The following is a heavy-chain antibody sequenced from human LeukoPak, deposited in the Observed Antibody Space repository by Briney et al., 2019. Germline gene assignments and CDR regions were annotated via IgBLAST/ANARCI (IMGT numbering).Heavy chain of an antibody. V-gene: IGHV3-21*01. D-gene: IGHD3-10*01. Sequence: GGSLRLSCAASGFTFTSYSMNWVRQAPGKGLEWVSSISSSSSYIYYADSVKGRFTISRDNAKNSLYLQMNSLRAEDTAVYYCARIYFGSGIIDYWGQGTLVTVSS. CDR1: GFTFTSYS. J-gene: IGHJ4*02. CDR2: ISSSSSYI. CDR3: ARIYFGSGIIDY.